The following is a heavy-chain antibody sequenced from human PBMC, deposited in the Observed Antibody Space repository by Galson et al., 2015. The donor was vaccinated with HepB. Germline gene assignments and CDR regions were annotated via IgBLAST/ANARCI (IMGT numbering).Heavy chain of an antibody. J-gene: IGHJ4*02. CDR3: ARAPLGRYIAAAGSFDY. D-gene: IGHD6-13*01. V-gene: IGHV3-11*01. CDR2: ISSSGSTI. CDR1: GFTFSDYY. Sequence: SLRLSCAASGFTFSDYYMSWIRQAPGKGLEWVSYISSSGSTIYYADSVKGRFTISRDNAKNSLYLQMNSLRAEDTAVYYCARAPLGRYIAAAGSFDYWGQGTLVTVSS.